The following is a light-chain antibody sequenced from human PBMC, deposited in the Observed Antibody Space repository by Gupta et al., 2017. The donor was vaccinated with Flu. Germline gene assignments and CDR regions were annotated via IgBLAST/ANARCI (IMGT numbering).Light chain of an antibody. CDR1: QSISSW. V-gene: IGKV1-5*03. CDR3: QQYNTYSRT. Sequence: DIQMTQSPSTLSASIGDRVTITCRASQSISSWLAWYQQKPGKAPKLLIYKASTVESGVPSRFSGSGSGTEFTLTISSLQPDDFATYYCQQYNTYSRTFGQGTKVEIK. CDR2: KAS. J-gene: IGKJ1*01.